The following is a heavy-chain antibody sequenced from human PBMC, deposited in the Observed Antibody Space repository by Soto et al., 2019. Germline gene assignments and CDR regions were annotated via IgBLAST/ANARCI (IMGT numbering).Heavy chain of an antibody. CDR3: ARGGTSGWLKGAYDV. CDR1: GGTLNKHA. D-gene: IGHD6-19*01. Sequence: QVQLVQSGAEVKKPGSSVKVSCRASGGTLNKHAITWVRRAPGQGLEWRGGIIPMFGIPNYPQTFQGRVTITSDDSTNTSHMELIGLTSDDTAGYYRARGGTSGWLKGAYDVWGQGTMVTVSS. V-gene: IGHV1-69*01. CDR2: IIPMFGIP. J-gene: IGHJ3*01.